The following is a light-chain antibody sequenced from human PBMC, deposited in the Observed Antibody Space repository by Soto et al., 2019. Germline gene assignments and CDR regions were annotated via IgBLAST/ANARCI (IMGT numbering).Light chain of an antibody. J-gene: IGLJ1*01. CDR3: AAWDDSLNGYV. CDR1: SSNIGSNT. CDR2: SNN. V-gene: IGLV1-44*01. Sequence: QSALTQPPSASGTPGRRVVISCSGSSSNIGSNTVNWYQQLPGTAPKLLIYSNNHRPSEVPDRFSVSKSGTSASLDISGLQSDDEADYYCAAWDDSLNGYVFATGTKVTVL.